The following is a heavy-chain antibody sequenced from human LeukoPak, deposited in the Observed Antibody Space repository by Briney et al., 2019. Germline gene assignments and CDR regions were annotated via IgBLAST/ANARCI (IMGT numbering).Heavy chain of an antibody. J-gene: IGHJ4*02. V-gene: IGHV1-24*01. CDR3: ATKVDYSNYYGLDY. D-gene: IGHD4-11*01. CDR2: FDPEDGET. CDR1: GYILTELS. Sequence: ASVKVSCKVSGYILTELSMYWVRQAPGKGLEWMGGFDPEDGETIYAQKFQGRVTMTEDTSTDTAYMELSSLRSEDTAVYYCATKVDYSNYYGLDYWGQGTLVTVSS.